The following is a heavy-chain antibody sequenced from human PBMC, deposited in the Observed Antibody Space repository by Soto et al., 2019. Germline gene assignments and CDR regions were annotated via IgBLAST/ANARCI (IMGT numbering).Heavy chain of an antibody. Sequence: GGSLRLSCAASGFTFSSYSMNWVRQAPGKGLEWVSYISSSSSTIYYADSVKGRFTISRDNAKNSLYLQMSSLRAEDTAVYYCARPPAAGHRYYYMDVWGKGTTVTVSS. J-gene: IGHJ6*03. CDR1: GFTFSSYS. V-gene: IGHV3-48*01. D-gene: IGHD6-13*01. CDR2: ISSSSSTI. CDR3: ARPPAAGHRYYYMDV.